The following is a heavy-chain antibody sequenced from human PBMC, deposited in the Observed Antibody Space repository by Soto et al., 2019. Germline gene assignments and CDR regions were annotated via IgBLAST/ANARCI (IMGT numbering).Heavy chain of an antibody. CDR2: IYYSGTT. CDR1: RASISSSSYT. Sequence: SETLSRACSVSRASISSSSYTWGWIRQPAVKGLEWIGSIYYSGTTYYNPSLNSRVTVSVDTSKNQFSLKVTSVTAADTAVYYCARLHGYCISSSCHGHYAMDVWGQGTTVTSP. CDR3: ARLHGYCISSSCHGHYAMDV. V-gene: IGHV4-39*01. J-gene: IGHJ6*02. D-gene: IGHD2-2*01.